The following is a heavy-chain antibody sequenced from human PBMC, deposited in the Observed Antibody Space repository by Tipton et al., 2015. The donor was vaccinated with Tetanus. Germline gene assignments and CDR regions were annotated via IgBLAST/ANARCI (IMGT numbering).Heavy chain of an antibody. J-gene: IGHJ3*01. V-gene: IGHV4-31*03. Sequence: TLSLTCTVSGGSINNGGYYWSWIRQHPGKGLVWIGYIFYSGSSHYNPSLKSRLSLSVDTSKNQFSLNLNSVTAADTAVYYCARSKGVRLNAFDLWGQGTLVIVSS. CDR3: ARSKGVRLNAFDL. CDR1: GGSINNGGYY. CDR2: IFYSGSS. D-gene: IGHD2-21*02.